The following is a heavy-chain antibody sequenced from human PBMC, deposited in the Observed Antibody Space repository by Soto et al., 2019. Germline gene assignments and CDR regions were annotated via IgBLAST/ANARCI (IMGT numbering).Heavy chain of an antibody. Sequence: GGSLRLSCAASGFTFSSYSMNWVRQAPGKGLEWVSSISSSSSYIYYADSVKGRFTISRDNAKNSLYLQMNSLRAEDTAVYSCATGTPITDGVMPNWLVPWGQGTLVTVSS. CDR1: GFTFSSYS. CDR2: ISSSSSYI. D-gene: IGHD5-12*01. V-gene: IGHV3-21*01. J-gene: IGHJ5*02. CDR3: ATGTPITDGVMPNWLVP.